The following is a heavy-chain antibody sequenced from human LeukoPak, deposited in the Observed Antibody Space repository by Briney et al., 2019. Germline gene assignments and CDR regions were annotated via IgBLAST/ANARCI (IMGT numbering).Heavy chain of an antibody. J-gene: IGHJ5*02. CDR1: GYTFTSYG. Sequence: ASVKVSCKASGYTFTSYGISWVRQAPGQGLEWMGWISAYNGNTNYAQEFRGRVTMTTDTPTSTAYMELRSLRSDDTAVYYCATHCSGVSCYGSDGPWGQGTLVTVSS. V-gene: IGHV1-18*01. D-gene: IGHD2-15*01. CDR3: ATHCSGVSCYGSDGP. CDR2: ISAYNGNT.